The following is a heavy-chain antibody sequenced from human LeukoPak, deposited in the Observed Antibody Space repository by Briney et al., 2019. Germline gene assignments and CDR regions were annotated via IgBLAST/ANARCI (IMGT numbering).Heavy chain of an antibody. CDR3: AREVKSSAGPASRREFDC. CDR1: GGSISSYY. CDR2: IYSTGST. Sequence: SETLSLTCTVSGGSISSYYWSWVRQPAGKGPEWIGRIYSTGSTNYNPSLRSRATMSVDTSKNQFSLKLSSVTAADTAVYYCAREVKSSAGPASRREFDCWGQGTLVTVSS. V-gene: IGHV4-4*07. J-gene: IGHJ4*02. D-gene: IGHD6-13*01.